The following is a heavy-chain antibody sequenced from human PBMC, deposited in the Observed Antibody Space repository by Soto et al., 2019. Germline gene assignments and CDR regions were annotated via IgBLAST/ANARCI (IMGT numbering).Heavy chain of an antibody. V-gene: IGHV4-39*01. CDR2: IYFSGST. J-gene: IGHJ5*02. CDR1: GGSISSSRYY. Sequence: PSETLSLTCTVSGGSISSSRYYWGWIRQPPGKGLEWIGNIYFSGSTYCNPSLKSRVSISADTSKNQFSLQLSSVTAADTAVYYCATSYSWNDVGWFDPWGQGTLVTVSS. CDR3: ATSYSWNDVGWFDP. D-gene: IGHD1-1*01.